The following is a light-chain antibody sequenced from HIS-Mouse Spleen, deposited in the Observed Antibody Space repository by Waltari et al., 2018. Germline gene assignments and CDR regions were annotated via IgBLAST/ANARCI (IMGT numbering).Light chain of an antibody. J-gene: IGKJ1*01. V-gene: IGKV1-9*01. CDR2: AAS. CDR3: QQLNSYPPT. CDR1: QGISSY. Sequence: DIQLTQSPSFLSASVEDRVTITCLASQGISSYLDWYQQKPGKAPKLLIYAASTLQSGVPSRFSGSGSGTEFTLTISSLQPEDFATYYCQQLNSYPPTFGQGTKVEIK.